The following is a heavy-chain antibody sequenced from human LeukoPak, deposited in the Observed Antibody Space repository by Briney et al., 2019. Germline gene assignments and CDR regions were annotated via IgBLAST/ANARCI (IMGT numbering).Heavy chain of an antibody. CDR3: ARDYQWGFDY. D-gene: IGHD1-26*01. CDR2: IKQDGSAK. CDR1: GFTFSSTW. V-gene: IGHV3-7*01. Sequence: GGSLRLSCAASGFTFSSTWMSWVRQAPGKGLEWVANIKQDGSAKYYVDSVKSRFTISRDNAKNSLYLQMNSPRAEDTAVYYCARDYQWGFDYWGQGTLVTVSS. J-gene: IGHJ4*02.